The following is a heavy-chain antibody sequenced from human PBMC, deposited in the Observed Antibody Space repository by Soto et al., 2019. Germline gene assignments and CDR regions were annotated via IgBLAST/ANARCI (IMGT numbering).Heavy chain of an antibody. J-gene: IGHJ4*02. V-gene: IGHV3-30*18. Sequence: QVQLVESGGGVVQPGRSLRLSCAASGFTFSSYGMHWVRQAPGKGLEWVAVISYDGSNKYYADSVKGRFTISRDNSKNTLYLQMNGLSAEDTAVYYCSKETSGVFNYWGQGTLVTVSS. CDR3: SKETSGVFNY. CDR1: GFTFSSYG. CDR2: ISYDGSNK. D-gene: IGHD1-26*01.